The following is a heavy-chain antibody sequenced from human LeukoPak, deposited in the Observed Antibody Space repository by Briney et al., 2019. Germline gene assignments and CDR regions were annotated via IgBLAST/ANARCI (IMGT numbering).Heavy chain of an antibody. CDR3: AKGRGDTFDY. CDR1: GFTFNNYA. CDR2: ISGSGGST. Sequence: EGSLRLSCAASGFTFNNYAMSWVRQAPGKGLEWVSAISGSGGSTYYADSVKGRFTISRDSSKNTLYLQMNSLRAEDTAVYYCAKGRGDTFDYWGQGTLVTVSS. V-gene: IGHV3-23*01. D-gene: IGHD5-18*01. J-gene: IGHJ4*02.